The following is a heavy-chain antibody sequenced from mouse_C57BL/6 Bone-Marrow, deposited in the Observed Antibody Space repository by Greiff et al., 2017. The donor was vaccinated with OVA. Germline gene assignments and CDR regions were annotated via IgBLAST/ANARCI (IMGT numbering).Heavy chain of an antibody. J-gene: IGHJ1*03. V-gene: IGHV5-16*01. D-gene: IGHD1-1*01. CDR1: GFTFSDYY. CDR2: INYDGSST. Sequence: DVHLVESEGGLVQPGSSMKLSCTASGFTFSDYYMAWVRQVPEKGLEWVANINYDGSSTYYLDSLKSRFIISRDNAKNILYLQMSSLKSEDTATYYCARDRRDITTVHWYFDVWGTGTTVTVSS. CDR3: ARDRRDITTVHWYFDV.